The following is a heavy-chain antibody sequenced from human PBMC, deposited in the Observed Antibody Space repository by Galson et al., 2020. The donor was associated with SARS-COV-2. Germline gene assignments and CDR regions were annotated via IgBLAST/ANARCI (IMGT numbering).Heavy chain of an antibody. CDR2: IKSKTDGGKT. CDR1: GFSFSNAW. J-gene: IGHJ6*02. Sequence: GGSLRLSCVASGFSFSNAWMNWVRQTPGKGLEWVGRIKSKTDGGKTDYAAPVRGRFTISRDDSKNTLYLQMNSLTSEDTAVYYCTADAENGPYGYYYYYGLDVWGQGTTVNVSS. D-gene: IGHD1-1*01. V-gene: IGHV3-15*07. CDR3: TADAENGPYGYYYYYGLDV.